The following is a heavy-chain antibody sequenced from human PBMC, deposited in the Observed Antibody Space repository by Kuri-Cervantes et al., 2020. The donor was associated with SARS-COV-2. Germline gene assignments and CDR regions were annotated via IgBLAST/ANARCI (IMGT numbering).Heavy chain of an antibody. D-gene: IGHD3-3*01. Sequence: GSLRLSCAVYSGSFSGYYWSWIRQPPGKGLEWIGEINHSGSTNYNPSLKSRVTISVDTSKNQFSLKRSSVTAADTAVYYWARGRSRMTIFGVVISGVGYYFDYWGQGTLVTVSS. CDR2: INHSGST. CDR3: ARGRSRMTIFGVVISGVGYYFDY. CDR1: SGSFSGYY. J-gene: IGHJ4*02. V-gene: IGHV4-34*01.